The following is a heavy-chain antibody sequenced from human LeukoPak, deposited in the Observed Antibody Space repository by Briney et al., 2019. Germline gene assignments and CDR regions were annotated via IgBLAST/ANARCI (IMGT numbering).Heavy chain of an antibody. CDR2: ISSGSSYI. Sequence: GGSLRLSCAASGFTFSSYSMNWVRQAPGKGLEWVSSISSGSSYIYYADSVKGRFTISRDNAKNSLYLQMNSLRAEDTAVYYCARDGGGVTIFGVVKDYWGQGTLVTVSS. D-gene: IGHD3-3*01. CDR1: GFTFSSYS. J-gene: IGHJ4*02. V-gene: IGHV3-21*01. CDR3: ARDGGGVTIFGVVKDY.